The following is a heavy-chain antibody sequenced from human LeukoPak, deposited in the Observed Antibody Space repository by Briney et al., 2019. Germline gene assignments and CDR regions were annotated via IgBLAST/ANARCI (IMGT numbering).Heavy chain of an antibody. V-gene: IGHV1-24*01. CDR3: ATGGHAGGSNLYYYYGMDV. CDR1: GYTLTELS. J-gene: IGHJ6*02. Sequence: WASVKVSCKVSGYTLTELSMHWVRQAPGKGLEWMGGFDPEDGETIYAQKFQGRATMTEETSTDTAYMELSSLRSEDTVVYYCATGGHAGGSNLYYYYGMDVWGQGTTVTVSS. CDR2: FDPEDGET. D-gene: IGHD2-15*01.